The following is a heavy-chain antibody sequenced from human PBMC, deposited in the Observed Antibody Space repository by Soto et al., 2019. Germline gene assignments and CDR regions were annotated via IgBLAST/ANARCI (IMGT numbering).Heavy chain of an antibody. D-gene: IGHD5-18*01. CDR2: IRWNSGDI. V-gene: IGHV3-9*01. CDR1: GFTFDDYA. CDR3: AKDAIHVLLGYTYGAGGMDV. Sequence: EVQLVESGGDLVQPGRSLRLSCAASGFTFDDYAMHWVRLAPGKDLEWVSGIRWNSGDIYYADSVKGRFTISRDNAKNYLYLQMKRLRPDDTAMYYCAKDAIHVLLGYTYGAGGMDVWGQGTTVTVSS. J-gene: IGHJ6*02.